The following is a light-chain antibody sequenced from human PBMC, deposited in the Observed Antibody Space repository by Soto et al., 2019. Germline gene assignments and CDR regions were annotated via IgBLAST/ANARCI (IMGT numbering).Light chain of an antibody. Sequence: EIVLTQSPGTLSLSPGERATLSCRASQSVSSNYLAWYQQKPGQAPRLLIYVASRRATGIPDRFSGSGSGTDFTLTISRLEPEDFAVYYCQQYGSSPRTFGQGTKVEIK. CDR1: QSVSSNY. CDR2: VAS. V-gene: IGKV3-20*01. J-gene: IGKJ1*01. CDR3: QQYGSSPRT.